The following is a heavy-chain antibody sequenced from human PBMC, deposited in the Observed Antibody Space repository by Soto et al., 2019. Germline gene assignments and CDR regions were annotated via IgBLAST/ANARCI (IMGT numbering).Heavy chain of an antibody. CDR2: IWFDSSHS. CDR3: ARYSSNPYYFDY. V-gene: IGHV3-33*01. Sequence: QVHLVESGGGVVQPGGSLRLSCEASGFPFSAYGMHWIRQAPGKGLEWVAVIWFDSSHSFYADSVQGRFTVSRDNSKNTHYLQMSSLRAEDTAVYYCARYSSNPYYFDYWVQGALVTVSS. D-gene: IGHD6-13*01. CDR1: GFPFSAYG. J-gene: IGHJ4*02.